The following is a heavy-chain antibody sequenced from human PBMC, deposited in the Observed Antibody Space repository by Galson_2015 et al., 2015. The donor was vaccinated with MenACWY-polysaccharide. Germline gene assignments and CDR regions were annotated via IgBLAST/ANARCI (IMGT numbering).Heavy chain of an antibody. CDR1: GYKFISSD. CDR3: ARIIARKYTFADS. D-gene: IGHD2-21*01. Sequence: SGYKFISSDINWVRQDNGQGLEWMGWMSPNSGNTGYAKKFQGRVTMTSSSAMSTAFMELSSLRSEDTAVYYCARIIARKYTFADSWGQGTLVTVSS. J-gene: IGHJ4*02. V-gene: IGHV1-8*01. CDR2: MSPNSGNT.